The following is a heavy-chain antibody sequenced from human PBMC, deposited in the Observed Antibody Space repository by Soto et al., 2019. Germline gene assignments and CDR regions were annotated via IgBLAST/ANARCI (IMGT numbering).Heavy chain of an antibody. Sequence: PSETLSLTCSVSGASITSSYLSWIRQSPGKGLEWIGYVHYSGGTKDNPSLKSRVTISVDTSKNQFSLKLTSVTAADTAVYYCARGYYDSRGQSNTFDIWGQGTMVTV. CDR1: GASITSSY. J-gene: IGHJ3*02. D-gene: IGHD3-22*01. CDR2: VHYSGGT. V-gene: IGHV4-59*01. CDR3: ARGYYDSRGQSNTFDI.